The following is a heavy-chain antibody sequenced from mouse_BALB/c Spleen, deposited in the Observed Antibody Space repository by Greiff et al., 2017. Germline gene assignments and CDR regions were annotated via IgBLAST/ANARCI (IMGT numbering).Heavy chain of an antibody. J-gene: IGHJ3*01. CDR1: GFSLTSYG. Sequence: VQLQESGPDLVAPSQSLSITCTVSGFSLTSYGVHWVRQPPGKGLEWLVVIWSDGSTTYNSALKSRLSISKDNSKSQVFLKMNSLQTDDTAMYYCARPHYYGSSYGFAYWGQGTLVTVSA. CDR2: IWSDGST. V-gene: IGHV2-6-2*01. CDR3: ARPHYYGSSYGFAY. D-gene: IGHD1-1*01.